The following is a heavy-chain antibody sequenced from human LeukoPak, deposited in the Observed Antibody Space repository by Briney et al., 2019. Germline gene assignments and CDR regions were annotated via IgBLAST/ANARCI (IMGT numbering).Heavy chain of an antibody. J-gene: IGHJ4*02. V-gene: IGHV4-59*01. Sequence: SETLSLTCTVSGGSISSYYWSWVRQPPGKGLEWIGYTYYSGSTNYNPSLKSRVTISVDTSKNQFSLQLSSVTAADTAVYYCARATSKSGYYHYWGQGTLVTVSS. D-gene: IGHD3-22*01. CDR2: TYYSGST. CDR1: GGSISSYY. CDR3: ARATSKSGYYHY.